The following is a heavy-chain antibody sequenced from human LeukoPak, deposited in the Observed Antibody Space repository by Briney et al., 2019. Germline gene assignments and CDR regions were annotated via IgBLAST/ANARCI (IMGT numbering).Heavy chain of an antibody. V-gene: IGHV3-30-3*01. Sequence: PGGSLRLSCAASGFTFSGYAMHWVRQAPGKGLEWVAVISYDGSNKYYADSVKGRFTISRDNSKNTLYLQMNSLRAEDTAVYYCARAKVDTIFGVIDYWGQGTLVTVSS. D-gene: IGHD3-3*01. J-gene: IGHJ4*02. CDR1: GFTFSGYA. CDR3: ARAKVDTIFGVIDY. CDR2: ISYDGSNK.